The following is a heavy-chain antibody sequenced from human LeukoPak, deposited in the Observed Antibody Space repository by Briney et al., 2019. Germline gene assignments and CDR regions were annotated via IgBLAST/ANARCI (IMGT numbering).Heavy chain of an antibody. CDR1: GFSFSSFG. J-gene: IGHJ4*02. D-gene: IGHD6-19*01. CDR3: ARRLEDYFDY. CDR2: ISYDGSNK. V-gene: IGHV3-30*03. Sequence: GGSLRLSCAASGFSFSSFGMHWVRQAPGKGLEWVAVISYDGSNKYYTDSVQGRFTISRDNSKNTLYLQMNSLRAEDTALYYCARRLEDYFDYLGQGTLVTVSS.